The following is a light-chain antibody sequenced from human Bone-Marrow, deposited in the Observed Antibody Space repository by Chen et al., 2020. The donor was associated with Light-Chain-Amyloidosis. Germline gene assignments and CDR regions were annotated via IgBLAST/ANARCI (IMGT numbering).Light chain of an antibody. V-gene: IGLV3-25*03. CDR1: DLPTKY. Sequence: SYELTRPPSGSVSPGQTARITCSGDDLPTKYAYWYEQKPGQATVLEIHRDTEMPAEMSGRFSGNSSWTTATVTIRGVQAEDEADYHCQSEDSSGSDEVIFGGGTNLTVL. CDR2: RDT. CDR3: QSEDSSGSDEVI. J-gene: IGLJ2*01.